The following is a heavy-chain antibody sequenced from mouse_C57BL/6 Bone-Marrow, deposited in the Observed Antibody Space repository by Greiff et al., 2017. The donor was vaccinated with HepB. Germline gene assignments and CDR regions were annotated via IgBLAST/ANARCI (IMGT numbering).Heavy chain of an antibody. CDR1: GFTFSDYY. Sequence: VQLKESEGGLVQPGSSMKLSCTASGFTFSDYYMAWVRQVPEKGLEWVANINYDGSSTYYLDSLKSRFIISRDNAKNILYLQMSSLKSEDTATYYCARAHYYGSSYGYFDGWGTGTTVTVSS. J-gene: IGHJ1*03. CDR2: INYDGSST. D-gene: IGHD1-1*01. V-gene: IGHV5-16*01. CDR3: ARAHYYGSSYGYFDG.